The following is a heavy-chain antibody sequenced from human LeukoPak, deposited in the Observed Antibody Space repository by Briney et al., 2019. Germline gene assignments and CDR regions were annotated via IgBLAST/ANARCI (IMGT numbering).Heavy chain of an antibody. CDR3: ARGLSITMVRGVLFDY. V-gene: IGHV3-48*04. D-gene: IGHD3-10*01. Sequence: GRSLRLSCAASGFTFSSYSMNWVRQAPGKGLEWVSYISSSSSTIYYADSVKGRFTISRDTAKNSLYLQMNSLRAEDTAVYYCARGLSITMVRGVLFDYWGQGTLVTVSS. CDR1: GFTFSSYS. CDR2: ISSSSSTI. J-gene: IGHJ4*02.